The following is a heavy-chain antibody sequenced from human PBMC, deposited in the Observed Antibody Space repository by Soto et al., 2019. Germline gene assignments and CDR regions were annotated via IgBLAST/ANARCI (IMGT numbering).Heavy chain of an antibody. J-gene: IGHJ4*02. CDR2: IISSGGST. CDR1: GFTFRSYA. D-gene: IGHD5-12*01. CDR3: AKAHTDGYNPPLGY. Sequence: QPGGSLRLSCAASGFTFRSYAMSWVRQAPGKGLEWVSAIISSGGSTYYADSVKGRFTISRDNSKNTLYLQMNSLRAEDTAVYYCAKAHTDGYNPPLGYWGQGTLVTVSS. V-gene: IGHV3-23*01.